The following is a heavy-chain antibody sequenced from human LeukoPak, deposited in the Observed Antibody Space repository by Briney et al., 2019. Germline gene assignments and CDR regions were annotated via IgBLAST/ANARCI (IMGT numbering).Heavy chain of an antibody. CDR1: GFTFNNFW. J-gene: IGHJ4*02. CDR3: ATDLLDY. V-gene: IGHV3-15*01. CDR2: IKSQTDGGTA. Sequence: GGSLRLSCAASGFTFNNFWMSWVRQAPGKGLEWIGRIKSQTDGGTADYAAPVKGRFTISRDDSKTTLFLQMNSLKTEDTAMYYCATDLLDYWGQGTLVTVSS.